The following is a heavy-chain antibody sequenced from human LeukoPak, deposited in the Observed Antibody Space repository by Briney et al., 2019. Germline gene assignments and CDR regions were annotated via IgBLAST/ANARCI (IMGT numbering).Heavy chain of an antibody. CDR3: ARGADYYGSGSRDYGMDV. J-gene: IGHJ6*04. Sequence: ASVKVSCKASGYTFTSYGTSWVRQAPGQGLEWMGWISAYNGNKNYAQKLQGRVTMTTDTSTSTAYMELRSLRSDDTAVYYCARGADYYGSGSRDYGMDVWGKGTTVTVSS. CDR2: ISAYNGNK. CDR1: GYTFTSYG. V-gene: IGHV1-18*04. D-gene: IGHD3-10*01.